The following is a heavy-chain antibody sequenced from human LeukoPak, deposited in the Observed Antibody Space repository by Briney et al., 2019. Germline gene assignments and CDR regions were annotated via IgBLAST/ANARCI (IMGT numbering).Heavy chain of an antibody. Sequence: GPEWMGVISPSGGSTTYAQKFQGRVTLTRDMSTSTDYLELSSLRSEDTAVYYCTSPITIFGVVTKNYWGQGTLVTVSS. CDR3: TSPITIFGVVTKNY. CDR2: ISPSGGST. J-gene: IGHJ4*02. D-gene: IGHD3-3*01. V-gene: IGHV1-46*03.